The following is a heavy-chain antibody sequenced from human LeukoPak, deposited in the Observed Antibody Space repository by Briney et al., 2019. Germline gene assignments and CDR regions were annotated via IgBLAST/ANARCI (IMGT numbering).Heavy chain of an antibody. CDR1: GLTFSSYE. J-gene: IGHJ4*02. D-gene: IGHD5-18*01. Sequence: GGSLRLSCAASGLTFSSYEMNWVRQAPGKGLEWVSYIRSSGSTIFYADSVKGGFTISRDNAKNSLYLQMNSLRAEDTAVYYCARLKRGYSYGDRRPVPSPLDYWGQGTLVTVPS. CDR3: ARLKRGYSYGDRRPVPSPLDY. V-gene: IGHV3-48*03. CDR2: IRSSGSTI.